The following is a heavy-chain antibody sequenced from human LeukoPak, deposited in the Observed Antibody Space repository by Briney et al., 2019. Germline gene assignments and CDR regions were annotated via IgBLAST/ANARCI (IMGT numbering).Heavy chain of an antibody. CDR1: GFTFSSYG. CDR2: IWYDGSNK. J-gene: IGHJ4*02. CDR3: ANEGEIGYGYFY. V-gene: IGHV3-33*06. Sequence: PGGSLRLSCAASGFTFSSYGMHWVRQAPGKGLEWVAVIWYDGSNKYYADSVKGRFTISRDNSKNTLYLQMNSLRAEDTAVYYCANEGEIGYGYFYWGQGTLVTVSS. D-gene: IGHD5-18*01.